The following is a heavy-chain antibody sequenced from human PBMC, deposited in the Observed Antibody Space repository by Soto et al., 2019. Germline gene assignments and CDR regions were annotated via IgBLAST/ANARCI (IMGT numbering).Heavy chain of an antibody. Sequence: PGESLKISCKGSGYSFTSYWIGWVRQMPGKGLEWMGIIYPGDSDTRYIPSFQGQVTMSVDKSLSTAYLQWSSLKASDNAMYYCARRGERNYYYYGLDVWGQGTTVTVSS. CDR1: GYSFTSYW. D-gene: IGHD1-1*01. CDR3: ARRGERNYYYYGLDV. CDR2: IYPGDSDT. V-gene: IGHV5-51*01. J-gene: IGHJ6*02.